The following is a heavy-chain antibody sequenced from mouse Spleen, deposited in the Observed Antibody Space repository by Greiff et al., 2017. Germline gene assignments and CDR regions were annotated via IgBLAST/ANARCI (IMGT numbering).Heavy chain of an antibody. CDR2: INPNNGGT. V-gene: IGHV1-18*01. CDR3: ARWGPEAY. J-gene: IGHJ3*01. CDR1: GYTFTDYN. Sequence: VQLQQSGAELVKPGASVKIPCKASGYTFTDYNMDWVKQSHGKSLEWIGDINPNNGGTIYNQKFKGKATLTVDKSSSTAYMELRSLTSEDTAVYYCARWGPEAYWGQGTLVTVSA.